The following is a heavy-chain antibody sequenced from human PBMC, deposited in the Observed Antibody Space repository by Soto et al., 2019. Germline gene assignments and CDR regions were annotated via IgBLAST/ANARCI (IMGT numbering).Heavy chain of an antibody. J-gene: IGHJ4*02. CDR2: IYPGDSDT. CDR1: GYTFTGYW. D-gene: IGHD2-15*01. CDR3: ASGSRDCSGGSCYSH. V-gene: IGHV5-51*01. Sequence: GESLKISCQGSGYTFTGYWIGWVRQMSGEGLEWMGIIYPGDSDTRYSPSFRGQVTISADQSITTAYLQWSSLRASDTAIYYCASGSRDCSGGSCYSHWGQGTLVTVSS.